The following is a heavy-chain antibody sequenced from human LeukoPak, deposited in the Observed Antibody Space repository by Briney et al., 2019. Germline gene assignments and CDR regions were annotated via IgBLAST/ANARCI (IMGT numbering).Heavy chain of an antibody. D-gene: IGHD1-26*01. V-gene: IGHV3-33*01. CDR2: IWFDGSKK. CDR1: GFTFSSYG. Sequence: GGSGRLSCEASGFTFSSYGMHWVRQAPGKGLEWVAVIWFDGSKKYYADSVKGRFTISRDNSKNTLYLQMNSLRVEDTAVYYCARVGGGGYYFDYWGEGTPVSPSS. J-gene: IGHJ4*02. CDR3: ARVGGGGYYFDY.